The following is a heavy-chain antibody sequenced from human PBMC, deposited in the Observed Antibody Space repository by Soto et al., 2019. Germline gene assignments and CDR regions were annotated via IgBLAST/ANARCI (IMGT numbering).Heavy chain of an antibody. J-gene: IGHJ5*02. CDR2: INHSGST. D-gene: IGHD3-10*01. CDR3: ARRGIRGSARAGAWFDP. Sequence: QVQLQQWGAGLLKPSETLSLTCAVYGGSFSGYYWSWIRQPPGKGLEWIGEINHSGSTNYNPSLKRRVTIPVXXSXNQXSLKLSSVTAADTAVYYCARRGIRGSARAGAWFDPWGQGTLVTVSS. V-gene: IGHV4-34*01. CDR1: GGSFSGYY.